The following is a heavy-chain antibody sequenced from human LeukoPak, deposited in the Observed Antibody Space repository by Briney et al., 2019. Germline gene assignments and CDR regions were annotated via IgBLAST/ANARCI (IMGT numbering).Heavy chain of an antibody. CDR1: GFTVSSNY. Sequence: PGGSLRLSCAASGFTVSSNYMSWVRQAPGKGLEWVSVIYSGGSKYYADSVKGRFTISRDNFKNTLYLQMNSLRAEDTAVYYCGKRGCDTNGCPYYFDYWGQGTLVTVSS. D-gene: IGHD2-8*01. CDR3: GKRGCDTNGCPYYFDY. CDR2: IYSGGSK. V-gene: IGHV3-66*01. J-gene: IGHJ4*02.